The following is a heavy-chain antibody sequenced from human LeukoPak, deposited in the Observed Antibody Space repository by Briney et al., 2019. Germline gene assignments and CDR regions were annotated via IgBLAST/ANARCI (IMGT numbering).Heavy chain of an antibody. D-gene: IGHD6-6*01. V-gene: IGHV4-61*02. J-gene: IGHJ3*02. CDR1: GGSISSGSYY. CDR2: IYTSGST. CDR3: AREPASIAARLDAFDI. Sequence: PSETLSLTCTVSGGSISSGSYYWSWIRQPAGKGLEWIGRIYTSGSTNYNPSLKSRVTISVDTSKNQFSLKLSSVTAADTAVYYCAREPASIAARLDAFDIWGQGTMVTVSS.